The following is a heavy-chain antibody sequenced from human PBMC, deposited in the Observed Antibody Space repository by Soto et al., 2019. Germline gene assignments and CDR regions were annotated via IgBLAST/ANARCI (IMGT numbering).Heavy chain of an antibody. D-gene: IGHD1-7*01. V-gene: IGHV1-69*12. Sequence: QVQLVQSGAEVKKTGSSVKVSCKASGGTFSSYAISWVRQAPGQGLEGMGGIIPIFDTADYAQQLQGRVTITEDQSTSTAYMELSSLRSGDTAVYYGASHGITGTWVYYYGMDVWGQGTTVTVSS. CDR3: ASHGITGTWVYYYGMDV. CDR2: IIPIFDTA. CDR1: GGTFSSYA. J-gene: IGHJ6*02.